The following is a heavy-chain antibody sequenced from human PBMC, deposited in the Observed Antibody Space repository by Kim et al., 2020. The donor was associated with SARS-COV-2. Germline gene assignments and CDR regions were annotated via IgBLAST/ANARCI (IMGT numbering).Heavy chain of an antibody. CDR1: GFTFSSYS. CDR2: ISSSSSYI. Sequence: GGSLRLSCAASGFTFSSYSMNWVRQAPGKGLEWVSSISSSSSYIYYADSVKGRFTISRDNAKNSLYLQMNSLRAEDTAVYYCAVIAAAGDDAFDIWGQGTMVTVSS. CDR3: AVIAAAGDDAFDI. J-gene: IGHJ3*02. D-gene: IGHD6-13*01. V-gene: IGHV3-21*01.